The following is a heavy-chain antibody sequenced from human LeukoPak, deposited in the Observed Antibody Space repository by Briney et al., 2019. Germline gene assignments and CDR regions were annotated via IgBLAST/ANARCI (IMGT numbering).Heavy chain of an antibody. CDR3: ARGYSSGWDVGDDY. CDR2: IYRSGST. D-gene: IGHD6-19*01. CDR1: GYSIGSGYY. J-gene: IGHJ4*02. Sequence: SETLSLTCTVSGYSIGSGYYWGWIRQPPGEGLEWIGSIYRSGSTYYNPSLKSRVTISIDTSKNQFSLKLSSVTAADTAVYYCARGYSSGWDVGDDYWGQGTLVTVSS. V-gene: IGHV4-38-2*02.